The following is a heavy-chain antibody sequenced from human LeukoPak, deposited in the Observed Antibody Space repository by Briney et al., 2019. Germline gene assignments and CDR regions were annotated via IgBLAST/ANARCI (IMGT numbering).Heavy chain of an antibody. CDR1: GGSISSSSYY. CDR3: ARGRSGVFTTADYFDY. Sequence: TPSETLSLTCTVSGGSISSSSYYWGWIRQPPGKGPEWIGSIYYSGSTYYNPSLKSRVTISVDTSKNQFSLKLSSVTAADTAVYYCARGRSGVFTTADYFDYWGQGTLVNVSS. CDR2: IYYSGST. D-gene: IGHD6-19*01. V-gene: IGHV4-39*01. J-gene: IGHJ4*02.